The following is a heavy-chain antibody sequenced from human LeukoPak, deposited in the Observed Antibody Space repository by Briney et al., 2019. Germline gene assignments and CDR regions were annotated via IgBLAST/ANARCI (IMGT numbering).Heavy chain of an antibody. CDR3: ARDRNGDYVDYFDY. J-gene: IGHJ4*02. V-gene: IGHV3-9*01. Sequence: GRSLRLSCAASGFTFADYAMHWVRQAPGKGLEWVSGISWNSGSISYADSVKGRFTISRDNARNSPYLQMNSLRAEDTAVYYCARDRNGDYVDYFDYWGQGTLVTVSS. CDR1: GFTFADYA. CDR2: ISWNSGSI. D-gene: IGHD4-17*01.